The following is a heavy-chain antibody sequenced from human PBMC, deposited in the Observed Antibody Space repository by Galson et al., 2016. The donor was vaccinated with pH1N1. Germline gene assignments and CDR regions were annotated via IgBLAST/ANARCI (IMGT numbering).Heavy chain of an antibody. V-gene: IGHV4-59*01. CDR3: ARFWHLGELGSWFDN. D-gene: IGHD3-16*01. Sequence: LSLTCGVSGGSFTSFYWSWIRQSPGKGLEWIGYIYYSGSTNYNPSLKSRVTISVDTSKNQFSLKLSSVTAADTALYYCARFWHLGELGSWFDNWGQGTLVTVSS. CDR2: IYYSGST. CDR1: GGSFTSFY. J-gene: IGHJ4*02.